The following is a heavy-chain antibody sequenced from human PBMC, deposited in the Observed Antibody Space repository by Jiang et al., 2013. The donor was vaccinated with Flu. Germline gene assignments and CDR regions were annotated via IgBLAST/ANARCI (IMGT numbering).Heavy chain of an antibody. V-gene: IGHV3-53*01. CDR3: ARDQFPHNWFDP. CDR1: EFTVSSDY. Sequence: EVQLLESGGGLIQPGGSLRLSCVASEFTVSSDYMSWVRQAPGKGLEWVSVIYPDGATYYSDSVKGRFTISRDSSKNTLYLQMNGLRTEDTAVYHCARDQFPHNWFDPWGQGTLVTVSS. CDR2: IYPDGAT. J-gene: IGHJ5*02.